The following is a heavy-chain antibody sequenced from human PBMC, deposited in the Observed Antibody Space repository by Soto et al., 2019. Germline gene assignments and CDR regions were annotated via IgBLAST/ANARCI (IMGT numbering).Heavy chain of an antibody. CDR3: ARAFKTGPFGVVTPGQYFQH. Sequence: QVQLQESGPGLVKPSQTLSLTCTVSGGSISSGGYYWSWIRQHPGKGLEWIGYIYYSGSTYYNPSLKSPVNISIRPSKDPFPLKLGFVTGAETAVYYCARAFKTGPFGVVTPGQYFQHWGQGTLVTVSS. J-gene: IGHJ1*01. V-gene: IGHV4-31*01. CDR2: IYYSGST. CDR1: GGSISSGGYY. D-gene: IGHD3-16*01.